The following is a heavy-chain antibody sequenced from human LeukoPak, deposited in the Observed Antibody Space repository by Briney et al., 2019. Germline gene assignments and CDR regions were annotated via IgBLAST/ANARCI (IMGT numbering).Heavy chain of an antibody. Sequence: GGSLRLSCAAPGFTFSDYYMSWIRQAPGKGLEWVSYISSSSSYTNYADSVKGRFTISRDNAKNSLYLQMNSLRAEDTAVYYCATSITMVREYYFDYWGQGTLVTVSS. CDR2: ISSSSSYT. CDR3: ATSITMVREYYFDY. CDR1: GFTFSDYY. J-gene: IGHJ4*02. V-gene: IGHV3-11*06. D-gene: IGHD3-10*01.